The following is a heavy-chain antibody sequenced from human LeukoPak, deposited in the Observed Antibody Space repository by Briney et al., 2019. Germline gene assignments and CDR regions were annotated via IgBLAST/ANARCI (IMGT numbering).Heavy chain of an antibody. CDR2: IYPGDSDT. V-gene: IGHV5-51*01. D-gene: IGHD2-21*01. CDR1: GYSFTSYW. J-gene: IGHJ4*02. CDR3: ARRFGYCGGDCYVDY. Sequence: GESLKISCKGSGYSFTSYWIGWVRQMPGKGLEWMGIIYPGDSDTRYSPSFQGQVTISADKSISTAYLQWSSLKASDTAIYYCARRFGYCGGDCYVDYWGQGTLVTVSS.